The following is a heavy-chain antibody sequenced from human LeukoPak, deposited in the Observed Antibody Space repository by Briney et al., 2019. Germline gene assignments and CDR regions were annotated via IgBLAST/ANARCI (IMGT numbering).Heavy chain of an antibody. V-gene: IGHV3-23*01. J-gene: IGHJ4*02. D-gene: IGHD2-15*01. CDR1: GFTFSSYA. Sequence: GGSLRLSCAASGFTFSSYAMSWVRQAPGKGLEWVSSISGTGRTTYYADSVKGRFPISRDNSKKVVYLQLNSLRAEDTAIYYCASNREVAGAAIYWGQGIMVTVSS. CDR2: ISGTGRTT. CDR3: ASNREVAGAAIY.